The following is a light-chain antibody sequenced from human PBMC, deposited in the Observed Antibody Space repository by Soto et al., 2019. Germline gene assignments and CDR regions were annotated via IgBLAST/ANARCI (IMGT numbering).Light chain of an antibody. CDR2: GNT. V-gene: IGLV1-40*01. Sequence: QPVLTQPPSVSGAPGQRVTISCTGSSSNIGAGYDVHWYQQLPGRAPKLLIYGNTNRPSGVPDRFSGSKSGTSASLAITGLLAEDEADYYCLFFDSSLSVVFGGGTKLTVL. CDR1: SSNIGAGYD. CDR3: LFFDSSLSVV. J-gene: IGLJ2*01.